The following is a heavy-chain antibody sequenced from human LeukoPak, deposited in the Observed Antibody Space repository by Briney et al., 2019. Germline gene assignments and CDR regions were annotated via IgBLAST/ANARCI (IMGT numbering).Heavy chain of an antibody. J-gene: IGHJ4*02. V-gene: IGHV1-2*02. Sequence: ASVKVSCKASGYTFTGYDMHWVRQAPGQGLEWMGWINPNSGGTNYAQKFQGRVTMTRDTSISTAYMELSRLRSDDTAVYYCARAWGYSYGPHFDYWGQGTLVTVSS. CDR2: INPNSGGT. CDR3: ARAWGYSYGPHFDY. CDR1: GYTFTGYD. D-gene: IGHD5-18*01.